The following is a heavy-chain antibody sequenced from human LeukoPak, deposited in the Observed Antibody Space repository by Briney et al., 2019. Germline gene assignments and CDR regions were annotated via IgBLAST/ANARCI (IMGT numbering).Heavy chain of an antibody. CDR2: MNPNSGNT. D-gene: IGHD5-18*01. V-gene: IGHV1-8*01. CDR1: GYTFTSYD. CDR3: ARFQTPYSYAFIDYYYYYMDV. J-gene: IGHJ6*03. Sequence: ASVKVSCKASGYTFTSYDINWVRQATGQGLEWMGWMNPNSGNTGYAQKFQGRVTMTRNTSISTAYMELSSLRSEDTAVYYCARFQTPYSYAFIDYYYYYMDVWGKGTTVTVSS.